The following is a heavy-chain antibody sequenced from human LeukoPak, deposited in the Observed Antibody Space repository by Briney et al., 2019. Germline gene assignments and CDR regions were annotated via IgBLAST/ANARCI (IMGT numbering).Heavy chain of an antibody. V-gene: IGHV3-23*01. Sequence: GESLKISCAVSGFTFSTYAMTWVRQAPGKGLEWVSVISGSGGSTHYADSVKGRFTISRDNSKNTLYLQMNGLRAEDTAVYYCAKGSDFLIYYYGMDVWGQGTTVTVSS. D-gene: IGHD3-9*01. CDR3: AKGSDFLIYYYGMDV. CDR2: ISGSGGST. CDR1: GFTFSTYA. J-gene: IGHJ6*02.